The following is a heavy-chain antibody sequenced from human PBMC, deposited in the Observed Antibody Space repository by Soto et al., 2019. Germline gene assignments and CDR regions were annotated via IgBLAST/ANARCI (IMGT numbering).Heavy chain of an antibody. CDR2: IYSGGYT. J-gene: IGHJ4*02. D-gene: IGHD3-10*01. V-gene: IGHV3-53*01. CDR3: ARTPGGGGY. CDR1: GFTVSNNY. Sequence: EVQLVESGGGLIQPGGSLRLSCAVSGFTVSNNYMNWVRQAPGKGLEGVSVIYSGGYTAYGDSVQGRFTISRDNSKNTLFLQRKTRGPADPAFYSCARTPGGGGYWGQGTLVTVSS.